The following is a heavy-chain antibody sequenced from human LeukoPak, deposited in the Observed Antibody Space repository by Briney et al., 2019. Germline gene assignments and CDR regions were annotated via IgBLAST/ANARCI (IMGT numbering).Heavy chain of an antibody. V-gene: IGHV4-34*01. D-gene: IGHD2-21*02. CDR1: GGSFSGYY. CDR3: ARGARGDTPYNWFDP. J-gene: IGHJ5*02. Sequence: SEALSLTCAVPGGSFSGYYWSWIRQPPGKGLGWIGEINQSGEPNYTPSTMSRVTISEDTSNNQFSLMLTSVTAADTAVYYCARGARGDTPYNWFDPWGQGTLVTVSS. CDR2: INQSGEP.